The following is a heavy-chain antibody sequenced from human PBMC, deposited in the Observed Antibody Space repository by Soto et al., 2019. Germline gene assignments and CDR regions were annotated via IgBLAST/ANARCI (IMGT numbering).Heavy chain of an antibody. V-gene: IGHV4-59*01. CDR2: IYYSGST. D-gene: IGHD3-22*01. J-gene: IGHJ3*01. CDR1: GGSISSYY. Sequence: SETLSLTCTVSGGSISSYYWSWIRQPPGKGLEWIGYIYYSGSTNYNPSLKSRVTISVDTSKNQFSPKLSSVTAADTAVYYCARGDSSGYYPWAFDFWGQGTMVTVSS. CDR3: ARGDSSGYYPWAFDF.